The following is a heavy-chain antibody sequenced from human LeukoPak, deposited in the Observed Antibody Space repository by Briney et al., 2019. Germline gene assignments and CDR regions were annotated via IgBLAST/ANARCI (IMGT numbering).Heavy chain of an antibody. CDR3: ARVLEDGYKQYYFDY. Sequence: SETLSLTCTVSGGSISSGGYYRSWIRQHPGKGLEWIVYIYHSGSAYYNPSLKSRVTISVDTSKKQFSLRLSSVTAADTAVYYCARVLEDGYKQYYFDYWGQGTLVTVSS. CDR2: IYHSGSA. J-gene: IGHJ4*02. CDR1: GGSISSGGYY. D-gene: IGHD5-24*01. V-gene: IGHV4-31*03.